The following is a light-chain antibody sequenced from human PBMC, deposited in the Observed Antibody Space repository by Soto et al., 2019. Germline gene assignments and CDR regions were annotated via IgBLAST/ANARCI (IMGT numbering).Light chain of an antibody. CDR1: QGISSY. Sequence: IHFTQSPSSLSASVGDRVTIPCRASQGISSYLAWYQQKPGKAPKLLIYAASTLQSGVPSRFSGSGSGTDFTLTISSLQPEDFATYYCQQLNSYPLTFGGGTKVDIK. CDR2: AAS. J-gene: IGKJ4*01. V-gene: IGKV1-9*01. CDR3: QQLNSYPLT.